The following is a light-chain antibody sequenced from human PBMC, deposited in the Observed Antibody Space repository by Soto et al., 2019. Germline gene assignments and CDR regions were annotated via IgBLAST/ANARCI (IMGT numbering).Light chain of an antibody. V-gene: IGKV3-15*01. CDR2: GAS. CDR1: QSVSST. J-gene: IGKJ4*01. Sequence: IVLTQSPATLSLSPGERATLSCRASQSVSSTLAWYQQKPGQAPRLLIYGASSRAPGIPARFSGSGSGTEFTLTISSLQSEDFAVYYCQHYNNLPLTFGGGAKVEIK. CDR3: QHYNNLPLT.